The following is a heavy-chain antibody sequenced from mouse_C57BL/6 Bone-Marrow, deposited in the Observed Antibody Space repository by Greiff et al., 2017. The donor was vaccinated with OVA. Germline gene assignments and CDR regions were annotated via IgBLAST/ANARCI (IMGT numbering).Heavy chain of an antibody. CDR3: ASDYYGSWFAY. CDR2: ISYDGSN. J-gene: IGHJ3*01. V-gene: IGHV3-6*01. D-gene: IGHD1-1*01. Sequence: EVKLMESGPGLVKPSQSLSLTCSVTGYSITSGYYWNWIRQFPGNKLEWMGYISYDGSNNYNPSLKNRISITRDTSKNQFFLKLNSVTTEDTATYYCASDYYGSWFAYWGQGTLVTVSA. CDR1: GYSITSGYY.